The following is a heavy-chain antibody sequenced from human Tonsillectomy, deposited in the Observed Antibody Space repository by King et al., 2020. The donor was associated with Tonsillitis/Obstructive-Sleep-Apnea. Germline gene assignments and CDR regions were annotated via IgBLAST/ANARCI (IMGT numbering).Heavy chain of an antibody. CDR2: ISWNSGSI. D-gene: IGHD6-19*01. J-gene: IGHJ4*02. V-gene: IGHV3-9*01. CDR3: TKDMSPEAVAGTWDY. CDR1: GFTFDDYA. Sequence: VQLVESGGGLVQPGRSLRLSCAASGFTFDDYAMHWVRQAPGKGLEWVSGISWNSGSIVYADSVKGRFTISRDNAKNSLYLQMNSLRAEDTALYYCTKDMSPEAVAGTWDYWGQGTLVTVSS.